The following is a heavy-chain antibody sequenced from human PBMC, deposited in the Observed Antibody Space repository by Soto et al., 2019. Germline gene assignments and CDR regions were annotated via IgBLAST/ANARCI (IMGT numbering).Heavy chain of an antibody. D-gene: IGHD3-10*01. CDR2: MNPNSGNT. CDR1: GYTFTSYD. V-gene: IGHV1-8*01. J-gene: IGHJ5*02. CDR3: ARARGRIRPLGP. Sequence: QVQLVQSGAEVKKPGASVKVSCKASGYTFTSYDINWVRQATGQGLEWMGWMNPNSGNTGYAQKFQGRVTMTRNTSISTANMERSSLGSEDTAVYYCARARGRIRPLGPWGQGTLVTVSS.